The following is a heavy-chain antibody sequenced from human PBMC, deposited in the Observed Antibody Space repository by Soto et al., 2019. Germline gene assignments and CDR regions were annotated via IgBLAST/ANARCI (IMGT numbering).Heavy chain of an antibody. J-gene: IGHJ3*02. D-gene: IGHD3-22*01. CDR3: ARDHSGWPYYDSSGSPDPAFDI. V-gene: IGHV3-30-3*01. CDR2: ISYDGSNK. Sequence: GGSLRLSCAASGFTFSSYAMHWVRQAPGKGLEWVAVISYDGSNKYYADSVKGRFTISRDNSKNTLYLQMNSLRAEDTAVYYCARDHSGWPYYDSSGSPDPAFDIWGQGTMVTVSS. CDR1: GFTFSSYA.